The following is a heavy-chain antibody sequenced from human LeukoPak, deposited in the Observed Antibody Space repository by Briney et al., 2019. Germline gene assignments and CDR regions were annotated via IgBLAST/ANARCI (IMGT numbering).Heavy chain of an antibody. Sequence: SETLSLTCTVSGGSVSSGSYYWSWIRQPPGKGLEWIGYIYYSGSTNYNPSLKSRVTISVDTSKNQFSLKLSSVTAADTAVYYCARGRELERRLLFDYWGQGTLVTVSS. CDR1: GGSVSSGSYY. V-gene: IGHV4-61*01. CDR3: ARGRELERRLLFDY. J-gene: IGHJ4*02. CDR2: IYYSGST. D-gene: IGHD1-1*01.